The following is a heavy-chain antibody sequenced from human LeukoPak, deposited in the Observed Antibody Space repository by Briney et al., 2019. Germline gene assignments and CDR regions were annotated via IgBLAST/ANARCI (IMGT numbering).Heavy chain of an antibody. V-gene: IGHV1-2*06. D-gene: IGHD6-19*01. CDR1: GYTFTGYY. J-gene: IGHJ4*02. CDR2: INPNNGGT. Sequence: GASVKVSRKASGYTFTGYYIHWVRQAPGQGLEWMGRINPNNGGTNYAQKFQGRVTMTRDTSISTAYMELSRLRSDDTAVYYCARDLSGWYGDFDYWGQGTLVTVSS. CDR3: ARDLSGWYGDFDY.